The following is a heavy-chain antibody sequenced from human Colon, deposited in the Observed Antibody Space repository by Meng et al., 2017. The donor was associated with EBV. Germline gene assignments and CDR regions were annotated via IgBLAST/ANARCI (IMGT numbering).Heavy chain of an antibody. Sequence: QVQREESGPGLVKPSPTLSLTCTVSGGSVSSGGYDWTWIRQHPGKGLEWFGHIYYSGSTFYNPSLKRRVIISIDTSKDQFSLNLRSVTAADTAVYYCARVSSGWDYFDYWGQGTLVTVSS. CDR1: GGSVSSGGYD. V-gene: IGHV4-31*03. J-gene: IGHJ4*02. CDR3: ARVSSGWDYFDY. CDR2: IYYSGST. D-gene: IGHD6-19*01.